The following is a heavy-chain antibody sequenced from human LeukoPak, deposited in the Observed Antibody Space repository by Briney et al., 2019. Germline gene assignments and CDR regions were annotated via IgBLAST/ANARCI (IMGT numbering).Heavy chain of an antibody. CDR2: INPNSGGT. CDR3: ARERRSVSGRDFDY. Sequence: ASVKVSCKASGYTFTSYGISWVRQAPGQGLEWMGWINPNSGGTNYAQKFQGRVTITADKSTSTAYMELSSLRSEDTAVYYCARERRSVSGRDFDYWGQGTLVTVSS. D-gene: IGHD3-10*01. CDR1: GYTFTSYG. V-gene: IGHV1-18*01. J-gene: IGHJ4*02.